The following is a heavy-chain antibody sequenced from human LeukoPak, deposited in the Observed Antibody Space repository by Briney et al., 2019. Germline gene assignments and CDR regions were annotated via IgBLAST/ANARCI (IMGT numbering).Heavy chain of an antibody. J-gene: IGHJ5*02. Sequence: SETLSLTCTVSDYSITSGYYWAWIRHPPGKGPEWIGSVFRSGSTSYNPSLRSRVSISVDTVNNHFSLNLTSVTAADTAMYYCARGHGSGWYYDWFDPWGQGTLVTVSS. CDR1: DYSITSGYY. D-gene: IGHD6-19*01. CDR3: ARGHGSGWYYDWFDP. CDR2: VFRSGST. V-gene: IGHV4-38-2*02.